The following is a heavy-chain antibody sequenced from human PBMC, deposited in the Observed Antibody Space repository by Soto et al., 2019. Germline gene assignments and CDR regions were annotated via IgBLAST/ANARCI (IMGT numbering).Heavy chain of an antibody. V-gene: IGHV4-4*02. J-gene: IGHJ5*02. CDR1: GGTVASSHW. CDR3: AREIVTAGGNNYFDP. Sequence: SETLSLTCGVSGGTVASSHWWSWVRQSPGRGLEWIGNVYHTGDTNFNPSLQSRVTFSVDKSNNQLSLRLTSVTAADTAVYFCAREIVTAGGNNYFDPWGPGTLVTVSS. D-gene: IGHD2-21*02. CDR2: VYHTGDT.